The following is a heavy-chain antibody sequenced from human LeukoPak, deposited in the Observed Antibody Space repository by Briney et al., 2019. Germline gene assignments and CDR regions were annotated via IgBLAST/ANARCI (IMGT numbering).Heavy chain of an antibody. J-gene: IGHJ3*02. D-gene: IGHD3-10*01. CDR2: ISYDESNK. CDR3: ARDLGYAFDI. CDR1: GFTFSSYT. V-gene: IGHV3-30-3*01. Sequence: PGGSLRLSCAASGFTFSSYTMHWVRQAPGKGLEWVAVISYDESNKYYADSVKGRFTISRDNSKNTLYLQMNSLRAEDTAVYYCARDLGYAFDIWGQGTMVTASS.